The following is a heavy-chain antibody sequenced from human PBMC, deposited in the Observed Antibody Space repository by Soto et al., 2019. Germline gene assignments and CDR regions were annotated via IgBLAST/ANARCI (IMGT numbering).Heavy chain of an antibody. CDR2: IYYSGST. V-gene: IGHV4-31*03. Sequence: QVQLQESGPGLVKPSQTLSLTCTVSGGSINSGGYYWSWIRQHPGKGLEWIGYIYYSGSTYYNPSLKSRVTISVDTSKNQFSLKLSSVTAADTAVYYCARDLRYGDYESYGMDVWGQGTTVTVSS. J-gene: IGHJ6*02. D-gene: IGHD4-17*01. CDR3: ARDLRYGDYESYGMDV. CDR1: GGSINSGGYY.